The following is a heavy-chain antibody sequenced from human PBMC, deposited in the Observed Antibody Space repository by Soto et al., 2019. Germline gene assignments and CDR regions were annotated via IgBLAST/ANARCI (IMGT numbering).Heavy chain of an antibody. Sequence: TLDLTCTVSGASITYGGYSWSWIRQTPGKGLEWIGYINHLETTFYNPSFESRLTLSIDRAKNQFSLNLNSMSAADRAVYFCARGGGSDSFDYWGQGILVTVSS. CDR2: INHLETT. J-gene: IGHJ4*02. CDR1: GASITYGGYS. CDR3: ARGGGSDSFDY. V-gene: IGHV4-30-2*01. D-gene: IGHD1-26*01.